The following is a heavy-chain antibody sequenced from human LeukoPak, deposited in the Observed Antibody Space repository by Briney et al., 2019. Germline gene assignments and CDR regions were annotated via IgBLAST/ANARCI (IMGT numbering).Heavy chain of an antibody. V-gene: IGHV3-7*01. CDR1: GFTCSDYW. CDR2: IQRDGHDT. Sequence: GGSLRLSCAVSGFTCSDYWMTWVRQAPGKGLEWVAYIQRDGHDTYYVGSVEGRFTISRDNAKNSLYLQMNSLRAEDTAVYHCARDPGYYDSSGYYYPQGDWYFDLWGRGTLVTVSS. J-gene: IGHJ2*01. CDR3: ARDPGYYDSSGYYYPQGDWYFDL. D-gene: IGHD3-22*01.